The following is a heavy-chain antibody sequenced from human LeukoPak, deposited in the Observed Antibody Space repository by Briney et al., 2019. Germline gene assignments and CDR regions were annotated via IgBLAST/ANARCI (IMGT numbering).Heavy chain of an antibody. Sequence: SETLSLTCTVSGGSISSSSYYWGWIRQPPGKGLEWIGSIYYSGSTYYNPSLKSRVTISGDTSKNQCSRKLSSVTAADTAVYYCARHLGYCSGGSCYEYYYYYMDVWGKGTTVTVSS. CDR3: ARHLGYCSGGSCYEYYYYYMDV. D-gene: IGHD2-15*01. CDR1: GGSISSSSYY. J-gene: IGHJ6*03. V-gene: IGHV4-39*01. CDR2: IYYSGST.